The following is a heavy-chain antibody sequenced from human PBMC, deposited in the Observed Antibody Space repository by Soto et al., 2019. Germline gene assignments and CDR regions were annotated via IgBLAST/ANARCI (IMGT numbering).Heavy chain of an antibody. Sequence: ASVKVSCKASGYTFTSYGISWVRQAPGQGLEWMGWISAYNGNTNYAQKLQGRVTISRDNSKNTLYLQMNSLRAEDTAVYYCARDLAPRGGVANIDYWGQGTLVTVSS. D-gene: IGHD3-3*01. CDR3: ARDLAPRGGVANIDY. J-gene: IGHJ4*02. V-gene: IGHV1-18*01. CDR2: ISAYNGNT. CDR1: GYTFTSYG.